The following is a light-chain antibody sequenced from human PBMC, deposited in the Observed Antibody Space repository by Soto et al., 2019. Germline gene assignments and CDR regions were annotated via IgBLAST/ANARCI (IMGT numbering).Light chain of an antibody. CDR1: ESIGNY. J-gene: IGKJ4*01. Sequence: EVVLTQSPATLSLSPGERATLSCRASESIGNYLAWCQQKLGQAPKLLIYDASHRAIGIPGRFSGDGSGTDFTLTISSLEHVDFAVYYCQWRSDWPPRLTFGGGTKAEIK. CDR3: QWRSDWPPRLT. V-gene: IGKV3-11*01. CDR2: DAS.